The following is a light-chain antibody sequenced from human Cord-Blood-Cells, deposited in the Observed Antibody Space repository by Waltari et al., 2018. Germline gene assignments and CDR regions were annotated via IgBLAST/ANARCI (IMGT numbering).Light chain of an antibody. CDR3: SSYAGSNNLV. CDR1: SSDVGGYNY. V-gene: IGLV2-8*01. J-gene: IGLJ3*02. Sequence: QSALTQPPSASGSPGQPVTISCTGTSSDVGGYNYVSWYQQHPGKAHKLMIYEVSKRPSGVPDRFSGSKSGNTASLTVSGLQAEDEADYYCSSYAGSNNLVFGGGTKLTVL. CDR2: EVS.